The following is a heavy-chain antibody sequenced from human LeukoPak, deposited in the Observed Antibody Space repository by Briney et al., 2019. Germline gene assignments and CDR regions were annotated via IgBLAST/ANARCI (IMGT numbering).Heavy chain of an antibody. V-gene: IGHV1-18*01. D-gene: IGHD3-22*01. Sequence: ASVKVSCEASGYTFTSYGISWVRQAPGQGLEWMGWISAYNGNTNYAQKLQGRVTMTTDTSTSTAYMELRSLRSDDTAVYYCARDVLAYYYDSSGYYPLGRWGQGTLVTVSS. CDR3: ARDVLAYYYDSSGYYPLGR. CDR1: GYTFTSYG. CDR2: ISAYNGNT. J-gene: IGHJ4*02.